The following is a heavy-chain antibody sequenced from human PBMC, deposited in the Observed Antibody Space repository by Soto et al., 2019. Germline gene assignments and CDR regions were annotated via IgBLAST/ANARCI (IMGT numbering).Heavy chain of an antibody. CDR2: ISGSGGST. CDR1: GFTFSSYA. Sequence: HPGGSLRLSCAASGFTFSSYAMSWVRQAPGKGLEWVSAISGSGGSTYYADSVKGRFTISRDNSKNTLYLQMNSLRAEDTAVYYCAKDPGYYGSGTWSFFDYWGQGTLVTVSS. J-gene: IGHJ4*02. CDR3: AKDPGYYGSGTWSFFDY. D-gene: IGHD3-10*01. V-gene: IGHV3-23*01.